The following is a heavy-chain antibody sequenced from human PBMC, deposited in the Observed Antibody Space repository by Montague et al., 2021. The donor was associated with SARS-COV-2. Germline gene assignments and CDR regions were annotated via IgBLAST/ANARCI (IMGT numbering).Heavy chain of an antibody. CDR1: GASITSNNCH. J-gene: IGHJ4*02. Sequence: SETLSLTCTVSGASITSNNCHWGWIRQPPGKGLEWIGSIYYSGSTYYNPSLKSRVTISVDTSKNRFSLKVRSVTATDTAVYYCARLEGIAAAGTKFDYWGQGTLVTGSS. CDR2: IYYSGST. V-gene: IGHV4-39*01. D-gene: IGHD6-13*01. CDR3: ARLEGIAAAGTKFDY.